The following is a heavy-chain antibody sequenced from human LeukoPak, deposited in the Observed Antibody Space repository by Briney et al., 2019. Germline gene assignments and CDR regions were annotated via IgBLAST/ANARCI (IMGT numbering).Heavy chain of an antibody. CDR3: ARDSTAMVLGYFDY. J-gene: IGHJ4*02. Sequence: ASVKVSCKASGYTFTSYAMNWVRQAPGQGLEWMGWINPNSGGTNYAQKFQGRVTMTRDTSISTAYMELRSLRSDDTAVYYCARDSTAMVLGYFDYWGQGTLVTVSS. D-gene: IGHD5-18*01. CDR2: INPNSGGT. CDR1: GYTFTSYA. V-gene: IGHV1-2*02.